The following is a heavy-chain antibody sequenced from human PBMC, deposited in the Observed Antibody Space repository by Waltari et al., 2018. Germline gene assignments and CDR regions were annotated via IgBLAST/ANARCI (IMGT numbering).Heavy chain of an antibody. CDR1: GFTVSSNY. CDR3: ANRLSVVALFDY. CDR2: IYSGGST. V-gene: IGHV3-66*03. Sequence: EVQLVESGGGLIQPGGSLRLSCAASGFTVSSNYMSWVRQAPGKGLEWVSVIYSGGSTYYADSVKGRFTISRDNSKNTLYLQMNSLRAEHTAVYYCANRLSVVALFDYWGQRTLVTVSS. J-gene: IGHJ4*02. D-gene: IGHD2-15*01.